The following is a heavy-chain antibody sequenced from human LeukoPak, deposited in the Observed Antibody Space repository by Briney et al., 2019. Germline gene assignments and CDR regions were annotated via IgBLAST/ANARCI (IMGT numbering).Heavy chain of an antibody. CDR2: IYYSATT. V-gene: IGHV4-39*01. CDR1: GGSISSSSYY. CDR3: ARHSLGELLSFDY. Sequence: SETLSLTCTVSGGSISSSSYYWGWLRQPPGKGLEWIVSIYYSATTYYTPSLKSRVPISVDTSKHQFSLKLSSVTAADTAVYYCARHSLGELLSFDYWGQGTLVTVSS. D-gene: IGHD1-26*01. J-gene: IGHJ4*02.